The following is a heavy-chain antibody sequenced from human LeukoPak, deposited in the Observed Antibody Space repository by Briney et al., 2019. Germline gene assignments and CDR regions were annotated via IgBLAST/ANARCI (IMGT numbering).Heavy chain of an antibody. CDR1: GGSISGYY. Sequence: SETLSLTCSVSGGSISGYYWSWIRQPPGKGLEWIGYIYYSGTTIYNPSLKSRLTISLDTSKNQFSLNLSSVTAADTAVYYCARQKLMNGFVDYWGQGTLVAVSS. V-gene: IGHV4-59*08. CDR3: ARQKLMNGFVDY. CDR2: IYYSGTT. D-gene: IGHD3-9*01. J-gene: IGHJ4*02.